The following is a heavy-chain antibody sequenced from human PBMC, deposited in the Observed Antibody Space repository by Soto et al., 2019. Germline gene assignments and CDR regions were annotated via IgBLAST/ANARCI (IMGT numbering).Heavy chain of an antibody. J-gene: IGHJ3*02. CDR2: ISSSSSYI. D-gene: IGHD3-3*01. CDR1: GFTFSSYS. Sequence: SLRLSFAASGFTFSSYSMNWVRQAPGKGLEWVSSISSSSSYIYYADSVKGRFTISRDNAKNSLYLQMNSLRAEDTAVYYCARMSGNQRAFDIWGQGTMVTVSS. V-gene: IGHV3-21*01. CDR3: ARMSGNQRAFDI.